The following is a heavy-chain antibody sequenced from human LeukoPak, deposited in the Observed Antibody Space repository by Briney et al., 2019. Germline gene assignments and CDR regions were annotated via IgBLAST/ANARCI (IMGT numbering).Heavy chain of an antibody. V-gene: IGHV3-7*03. CDR1: GFTFSSYW. Sequence: GGSLRLSCAASGFTFSSYWMSWVRQAPGKGLEWVANIKQDGSEKYYVDSVKGRFTISRDNAKNSLYLQMNSLRAEDTAVYYCAKATAKPSVRGTPLPDYWGQGTLVTVSS. J-gene: IGHJ4*02. D-gene: IGHD3-10*01. CDR2: IKQDGSEK. CDR3: AKATAKPSVRGTPLPDY.